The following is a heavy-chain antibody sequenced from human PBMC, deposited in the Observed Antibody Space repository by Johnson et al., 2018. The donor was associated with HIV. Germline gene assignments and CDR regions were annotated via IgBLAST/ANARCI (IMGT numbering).Heavy chain of an antibody. D-gene: IGHD2-21*01. CDR2: ISYDGSNE. CDR1: GFTFSTYG. Sequence: QVQLVESGGGVVQPGRSLRLSCAASGFTFSTYGMHWVRQAPGKGLEWVAVISYDGSNEYYVESVKGRITISRDNSKNTLYLQMNSMRAEDKAVYYCAKGDCGGDCYVYAFDMLGQGTMVTVSS. V-gene: IGHV3-30*18. J-gene: IGHJ3*02. CDR3: AKGDCGGDCYVYAFDM.